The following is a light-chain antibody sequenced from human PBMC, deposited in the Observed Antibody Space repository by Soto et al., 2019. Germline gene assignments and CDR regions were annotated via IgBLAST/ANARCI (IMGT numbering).Light chain of an antibody. CDR3: QQYNSYPWT. CDR2: DAS. J-gene: IGKJ1*01. Sequence: DIQMTQSASTLSASVGDRVTITCRASQSISSWLAWYQQKPGKAPKLLIYDASSLESGVPSRFSGSGSGTDFTLTISSLQPDDFATYYCQQYNSYPWTFGQGTKVEIK. CDR1: QSISSW. V-gene: IGKV1-5*01.